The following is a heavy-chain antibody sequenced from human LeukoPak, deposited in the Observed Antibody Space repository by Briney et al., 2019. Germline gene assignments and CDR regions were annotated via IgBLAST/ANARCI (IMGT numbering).Heavy chain of an antibody. J-gene: IGHJ3*02. CDR3: ARADNGSGSYAFDI. CDR2: IWHGQKKE. CDR1: GFTFSKYG. V-gene: IGHV3-33*08. D-gene: IGHD3-10*01. Sequence: PGGSPRLSCAASGFTFSKYGMHWVRQAPGKGLEWVAVIWHGQKKEYYADSVKGRFTISRDNSKNTLDLQMRSLRAEDTAVYYCARADNGSGSYAFDIWGQGTRVTVSS.